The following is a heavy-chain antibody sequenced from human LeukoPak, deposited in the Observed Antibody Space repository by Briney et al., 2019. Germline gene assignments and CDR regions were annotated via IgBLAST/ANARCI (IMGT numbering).Heavy chain of an antibody. CDR1: GFTFSSSW. D-gene: IGHD2-8*02. V-gene: IGHV3-74*01. CDR3: ARALGDTGEDY. Sequence: GGSLRLSCAASGFTFSSSWMHWVRQAPGKGLVWVSRINPDGSNTNYADSVKGRFTISRDNAKNTLFLQMNSLRDEDTAVYYCARALGDTGEDYWGQGTLVTVSS. CDR2: INPDGSNT. J-gene: IGHJ4*02.